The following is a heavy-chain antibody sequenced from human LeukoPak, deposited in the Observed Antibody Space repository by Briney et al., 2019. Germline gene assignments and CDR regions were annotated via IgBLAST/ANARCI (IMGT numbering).Heavy chain of an antibody. Sequence: GGSLRLSCEASGFTFSASWMYWVCQPPGKGMVWVSRMNLDGSVTSYADSVEGRFTISRDNAKNTLYLQIDSVRADDTAIYYCARDSHLSRLLDYWGQGTPVTVSS. CDR3: ARDSHLSRLLDY. CDR1: GFTFSASW. V-gene: IGHV3-74*01. J-gene: IGHJ4*02. CDR2: MNLDGSVT.